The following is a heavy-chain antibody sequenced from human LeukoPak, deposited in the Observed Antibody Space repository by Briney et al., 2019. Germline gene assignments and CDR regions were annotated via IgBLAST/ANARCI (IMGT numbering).Heavy chain of an antibody. CDR2: IIPILGIA. Sequence: SVKVSCKASGGTFSSYAISWVRQAPGQGLEWMGRIIPILGIANYAQKFQGRVTITADKSTSTAYMELSSLRSEDTAVYYCARATAAVIFFDQWGQGTLVTVSS. CDR3: ARATAAVIFFDQ. V-gene: IGHV1-69*04. J-gene: IGHJ4*02. CDR1: GGTFSSYA. D-gene: IGHD6-13*01.